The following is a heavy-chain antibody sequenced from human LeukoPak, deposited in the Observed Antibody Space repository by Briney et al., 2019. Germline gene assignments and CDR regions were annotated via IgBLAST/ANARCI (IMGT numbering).Heavy chain of an antibody. V-gene: IGHV3-66*02. CDR3: AGTFGGVIAEYYFDY. J-gene: IGHJ4*02. CDR1: GFTVSSNH. Sequence: PGGSLRLSCAASGFTVSSNHMSWVRQAPGKGLEWVSVIYSGGSTYYADSVKGRFTISRDNSKNTLYLQMNSLRAEDTAVYYCAGTFGGVIAEYYFDYWGQGTLVTVSS. D-gene: IGHD3-16*02. CDR2: IYSGGST.